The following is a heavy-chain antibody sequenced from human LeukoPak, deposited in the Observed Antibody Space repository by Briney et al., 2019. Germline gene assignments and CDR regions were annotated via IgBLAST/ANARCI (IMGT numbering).Heavy chain of an antibody. V-gene: IGHV3-53*05. D-gene: IGHD2-2*01. J-gene: IGHJ3*02. CDR3: ARDFSCSSTSCYGGDAFDI. CDR1: GFTVSSNY. CDR2: IYSGGST. Sequence: GGSLRLSCAASGFTVSSNYMSWVRQAPGKGLEWVSVIYSGGSTYYADSVKGRFTISRDNSKNTLYLQMNSLRAEDTAVYYCARDFSCSSTSCYGGDAFDIWGQGTMVTVSS.